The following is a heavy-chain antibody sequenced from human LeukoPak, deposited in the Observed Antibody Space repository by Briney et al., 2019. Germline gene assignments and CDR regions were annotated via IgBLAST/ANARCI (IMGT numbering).Heavy chain of an antibody. Sequence: SETLSLTCTVSGGSISSSSYYWGWIRQPPGKGLEWIGSIYYSGSTFYNPSLRSRVTISLDTSKNQFSLKLSSVTAADTALYYCARDVAGAAVADDFDCWGQGTLVTVSS. CDR1: GGSISSSSYY. CDR3: ARDVAGAAVADDFDC. CDR2: IYYSGST. D-gene: IGHD6-19*01. J-gene: IGHJ4*02. V-gene: IGHV4-39*02.